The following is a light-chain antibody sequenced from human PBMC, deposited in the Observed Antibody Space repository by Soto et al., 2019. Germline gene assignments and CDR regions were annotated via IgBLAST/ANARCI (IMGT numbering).Light chain of an antibody. Sequence: EIVLPQSPGTLPLSPGERATLSCRASESVSTNYLAWYQQKPGQAPRLLISGASSRATGIPDRFSGSGSGADFTLTITGLEPEDVAVYYCQQYGSVPLSFGGGTKVELK. V-gene: IGKV3-20*01. CDR3: QQYGSVPLS. J-gene: IGKJ4*01. CDR1: ESVSTNY. CDR2: GAS.